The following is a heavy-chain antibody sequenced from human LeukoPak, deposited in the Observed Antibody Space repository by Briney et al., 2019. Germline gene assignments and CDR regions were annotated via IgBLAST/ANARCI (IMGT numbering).Heavy chain of an antibody. J-gene: IGHJ6*03. CDR2: INPNGGGT. CDR1: GYTFTGYY. CDR3: ARDRDYDSSGYGYYYMDV. V-gene: IGHV1-2*06. D-gene: IGHD3-22*01. Sequence: SSVKVSCKASGYTFTGYYMHWVRQAPGQGLEWMGRINPNGGGTNYAQKFQGRVTMTRDTSISTAYMELSRLRSDDTAVYYCARDRDYDSSGYGYYYMDVWGKGTTVTVSS.